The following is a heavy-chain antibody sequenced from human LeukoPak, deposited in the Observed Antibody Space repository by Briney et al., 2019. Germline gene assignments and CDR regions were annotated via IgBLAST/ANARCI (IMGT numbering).Heavy chain of an antibody. CDR1: GYTLTNHY. J-gene: IGHJ4*02. CDR3: ARVPEAGYNPDY. CDR2: IHPSGDRT. V-gene: IGHV1-46*01. D-gene: IGHD5-24*01. Sequence: ASVKVSCKASGYTLTNHYMYWVRQAPGQGLEWMGIIHPSGDRTSYAQKFQGRVTMTSDTSTSTVYMELSGLRSEDTAVYYCARVPEAGYNPDYWGQGTLVTVS.